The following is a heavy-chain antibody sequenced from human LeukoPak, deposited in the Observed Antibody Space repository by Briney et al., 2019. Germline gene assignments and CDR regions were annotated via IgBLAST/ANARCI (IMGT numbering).Heavy chain of an antibody. J-gene: IGHJ4*02. CDR3: VRYVVYGSGIYYFDY. V-gene: IGHV4-59*08. CDR1: GGSINTYY. CDR2: NHYSGSS. D-gene: IGHD3-10*01. Sequence: PSETLSLTCTVSGGSINTYYWSWIRQPPGKGLEWIGYNHYSGSSNYNPSLKSRDTISVDESNNQFSLRLSSVTAADTAVFYCVRYVVYGSGIYYFDYWGQGTLVSVSS.